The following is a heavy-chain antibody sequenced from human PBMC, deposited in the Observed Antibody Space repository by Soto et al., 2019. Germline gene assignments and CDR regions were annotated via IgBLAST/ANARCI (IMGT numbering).Heavy chain of an antibody. J-gene: IGHJ6*02. Sequence: QVQLVQSGAEVKKPGASVKVSCKASGYTFTSYGISWVRQAPGQGLEWMGWISAYNGNTNYAQKLQGRVTMTTDTSTSTAYMELRSLRSDDTAVYYCARDLGDYDILTDYYYGMDVWGQGTTVTVSS. CDR1: GYTFTSYG. CDR2: ISAYNGNT. V-gene: IGHV1-18*01. CDR3: ARDLGDYDILTDYYYGMDV. D-gene: IGHD3-9*01.